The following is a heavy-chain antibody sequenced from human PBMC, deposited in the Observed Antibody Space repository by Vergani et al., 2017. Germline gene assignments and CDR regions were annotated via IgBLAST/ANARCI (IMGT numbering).Heavy chain of an antibody. CDR3: ARGGARVLMVYAKHPYFDY. CDR1: GGSISSYY. Sequence: QVQLQESGPGLVKPSETLSLTCTVSGGSISSYYWSWIRQPAGKGLEWIGRIYTSGSTNYNPSLKSRVTMSVDTSKNQFSLKLSSVTAADTAVYYCARGGARVLMVYAKHPYFDYWGQGTLVTVSS. D-gene: IGHD2-8*01. V-gene: IGHV4-4*07. CDR2: IYTSGST. J-gene: IGHJ4*02.